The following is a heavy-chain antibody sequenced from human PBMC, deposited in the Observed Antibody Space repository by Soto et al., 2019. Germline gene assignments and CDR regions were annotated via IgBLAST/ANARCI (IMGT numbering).Heavy chain of an antibody. CDR3: SRGILV. V-gene: IGHV4-31*03. Sequence: QVQLQESGPGLVKPSQTLSLTCTVSGGSINSGGYCWSWIRQHPGKGLDWIGCISYGGSTPYNPSLKTRGPLCGDTSKNQFSLKLTSVTGAATAVYYCSRGILVWGQGALTTVSS. J-gene: IGHJ4*02. D-gene: IGHD5-18*01. CDR1: GGSINSGGYC. CDR2: ISYGGST.